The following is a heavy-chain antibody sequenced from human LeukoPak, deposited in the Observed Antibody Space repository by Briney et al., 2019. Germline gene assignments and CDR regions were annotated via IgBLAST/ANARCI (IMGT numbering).Heavy chain of an antibody. D-gene: IGHD2-2*01. J-gene: IGHJ3*02. CDR3: AKDRGPYCSSTSCYPDAFDI. Sequence: GGSLRLSCAASGFTFSSYAMSWVRQAPGKGLEWVSAISGSGGSTYYADSEKGRFTISRDNSKNTLYLQMNSLRAEDTAVYYCAKDRGPYCSSTSCYPDAFDIWGQGTMVTVSS. CDR2: ISGSGGST. CDR1: GFTFSSYA. V-gene: IGHV3-23*01.